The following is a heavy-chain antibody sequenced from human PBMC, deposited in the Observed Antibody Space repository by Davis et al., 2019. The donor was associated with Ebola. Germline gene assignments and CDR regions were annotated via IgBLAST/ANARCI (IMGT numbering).Heavy chain of an antibody. CDR3: ARDFVVIDPTRVVDDYDAFDV. D-gene: IGHD2-21*01. CDR1: GGSINGNS. CDR2: VYTSGSP. V-gene: IGHV4-4*07. J-gene: IGHJ3*01. Sequence: SETLSLTCTISGGSINGNSWSWIRQTAGKRLEWIGRVYTSGSPNYNPSLKSRLTMSLVTSKNQFSLTLRSVTAADTAVYYCARDFVVIDPTRVVDDYDAFDVWGRGTVVTVSS.